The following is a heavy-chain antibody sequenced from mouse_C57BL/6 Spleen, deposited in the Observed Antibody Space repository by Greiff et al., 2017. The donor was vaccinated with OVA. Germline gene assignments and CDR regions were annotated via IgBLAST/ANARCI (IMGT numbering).Heavy chain of an antibody. CDR1: GYTFTSYW. CDR2: IDPSDSYT. J-gene: IGHJ4*01. CDR3: ARMVRYAMDY. Sequence: QVQLQQPGAELVKPGASVKLSCKASGYTFTSYWMQWVKQRPGQGLEWIGEIDPSDSYTNYNQKFKGKATLTVDKSSSTAYMQLSSLTSEDSAVYYCARMVRYAMDYWGQGTSVTVSS. V-gene: IGHV1-50*01. D-gene: IGHD1-1*02.